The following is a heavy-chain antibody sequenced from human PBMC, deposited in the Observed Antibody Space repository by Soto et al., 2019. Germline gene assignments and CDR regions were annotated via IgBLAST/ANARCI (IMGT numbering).Heavy chain of an antibody. V-gene: IGHV4-34*01. J-gene: IGHJ6*03. CDR3: ASCSTGTTYYYYMDV. CDR1: GGSFSGYY. CDR2: INHSGST. D-gene: IGHD1-7*01. Sequence: SETLSLTCAVYGGSFSGYYWSWIRQPPGKGLEWIGEINHSGSTNYNPSLKSRVTISVDTSKNQFSLKLTSVTAADTAVYYCASCSTGTTYYYYMDVWGKGTTVTVSS.